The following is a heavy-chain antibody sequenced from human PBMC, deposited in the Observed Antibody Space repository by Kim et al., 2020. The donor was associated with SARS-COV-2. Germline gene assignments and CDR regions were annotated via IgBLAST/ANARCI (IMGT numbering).Heavy chain of an antibody. J-gene: IGHJ6*02. Sequence: ASVKVSCKASGYTFTSYGISWVRQAPGQGLEWMGWISAYNGNTNYAQKLQGRVTMTTDTSTSTAYMELRSLRSDDTAVYYCARDRYSSSWYRDDYYGMDVWGQGTTVTVSS. CDR3: ARDRYSSSWYRDDYYGMDV. CDR2: ISAYNGNT. V-gene: IGHV1-18*01. CDR1: GYTFTSYG. D-gene: IGHD6-13*01.